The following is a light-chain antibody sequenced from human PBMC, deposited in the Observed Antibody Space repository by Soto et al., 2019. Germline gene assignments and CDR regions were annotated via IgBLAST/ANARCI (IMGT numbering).Light chain of an antibody. CDR3: CSYADNNDYV. CDR1: SSDVGAYNY. Sequence: QSALTQPPSASGSLGQSVTISCTGTSSDVGAYNYVSWYQQHPGKAPKLMIYEVTRRPSGVPDRFSGSKSGNTASLNVSGPQAEDEADYCCCSYADNNDYVFGTGTKLTVL. J-gene: IGLJ1*01. V-gene: IGLV2-8*01. CDR2: EVT.